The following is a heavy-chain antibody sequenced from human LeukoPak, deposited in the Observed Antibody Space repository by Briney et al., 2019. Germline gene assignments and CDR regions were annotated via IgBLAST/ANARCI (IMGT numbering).Heavy chain of an antibody. J-gene: IGHJ3*02. CDR1: GYAFTSYG. Sequence: GASVKVSCKASGYAFTSYGISWVRQAPGQGLEWMGWISAYSGGTNYAQKFQGRVTMTRDTSISTAYMELSRLRSDDTAVYYCARGAIVVVPAAISAFDIWGQGTMVTVSS. V-gene: IGHV1-2*02. CDR3: ARGAIVVVPAAISAFDI. D-gene: IGHD2-2*01. CDR2: ISAYSGGT.